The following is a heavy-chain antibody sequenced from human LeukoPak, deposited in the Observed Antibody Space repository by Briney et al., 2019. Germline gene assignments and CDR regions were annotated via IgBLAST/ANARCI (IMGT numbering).Heavy chain of an antibody. CDR3: ARRYDFWSGYYGWFDP. CDR1: GFTFNNYY. Sequence: GGSLRLSCAASGFTFNNYYMSWIRRAPGKGREWISYISISGYSTYYADSVKGRFTISRDNAKNSLYLQMNSLRPEDTAFYYCARRYDFWSGYYGWFDPWGQGTLVTVSS. J-gene: IGHJ5*02. CDR2: ISISGYST. D-gene: IGHD3-3*01. V-gene: IGHV3-11*04.